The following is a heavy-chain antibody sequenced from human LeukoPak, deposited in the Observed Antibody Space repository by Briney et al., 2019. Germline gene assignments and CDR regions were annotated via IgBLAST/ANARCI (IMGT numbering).Heavy chain of an antibody. Sequence: SETLSLTCAVYGGSFSGYYWSWIRQPPGKGLEWIGEINHSGSTNYNPSLKSRVTISVDTSKNQFSLKLSSVTAADTAVYYCARIAGDSSSSRWGQGTLVTVSS. D-gene: IGHD6-6*01. CDR1: GGSFSGYY. CDR3: ARIAGDSSSSR. CDR2: INHSGST. J-gene: IGHJ4*02. V-gene: IGHV4-34*01.